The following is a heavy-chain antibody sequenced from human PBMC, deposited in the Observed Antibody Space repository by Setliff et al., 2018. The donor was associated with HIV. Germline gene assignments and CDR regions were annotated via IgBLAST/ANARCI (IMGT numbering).Heavy chain of an antibody. CDR1: GFSFSGAW. J-gene: IGHJ4*02. V-gene: IGHV3-15*01. D-gene: IGHD3-16*02. Sequence: PGGSLRLSCAASGFSFSGAWMRWVRQAPGKGLEWVAQIKSGGTADYAAPVKGRFTISRDDSKNAVSLQMDSLKTEDTAVYYCAYYRDSTVHQDYWGQGTLVTVSS. CDR2: IKSGGTA. CDR3: AYYRDSTVHQDY.